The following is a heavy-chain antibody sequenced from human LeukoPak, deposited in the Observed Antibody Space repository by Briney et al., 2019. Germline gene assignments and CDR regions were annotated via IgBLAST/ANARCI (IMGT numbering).Heavy chain of an antibody. V-gene: IGHV3-23*01. CDR2: ISDSGGNT. Sequence: GGSLRLSCAASGFTFNSYAMSWVRQAPWERLQWVSGISDSGGNTYYADSVRGRFTISRDNSKNTLYLQMNSLRAEDTAVYYCARGAREARGYSYGSPFDYWGQGTLVTVSS. J-gene: IGHJ4*02. CDR1: GFTFNSYA. D-gene: IGHD5-18*01. CDR3: ARGAREARGYSYGSPFDY.